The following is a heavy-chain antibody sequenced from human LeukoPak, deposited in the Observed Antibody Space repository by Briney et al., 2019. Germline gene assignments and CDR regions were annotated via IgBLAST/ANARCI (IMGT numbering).Heavy chain of an antibody. CDR3: ARGGRNDFWSGYYYYYYYMDV. Sequence: PSETLSLTCTVSGGSISSGGYYWSWIRQHPGKGLEWIGYIYYSGSTYYNPSLKSRVIISVDTSKNQFSLKLSSVTAADTAVYYCARGGRNDFWSGYYYYYYYMDVWGKGTTVTVSS. D-gene: IGHD3-3*01. CDR1: GGSISSGGYY. CDR2: IYYSGST. J-gene: IGHJ6*03. V-gene: IGHV4-31*03.